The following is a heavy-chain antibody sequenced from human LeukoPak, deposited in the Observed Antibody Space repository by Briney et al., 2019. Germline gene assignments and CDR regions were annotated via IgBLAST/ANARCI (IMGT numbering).Heavy chain of an antibody. Sequence: NPSQTLSLTCTVSGGSISSGGYYWSWIRQHPGKGLEWIGYIYYSGSTYYNPSLKSRVTISVDTSKNQFSLKLSSVTAADTAVYYCARSSSPTMVRGVWGQGTLVTVSS. V-gene: IGHV4-31*03. CDR3: ARSSSPTMVRGV. CDR1: GGSISSGGYY. J-gene: IGHJ4*02. D-gene: IGHD3-10*01. CDR2: IYYSGST.